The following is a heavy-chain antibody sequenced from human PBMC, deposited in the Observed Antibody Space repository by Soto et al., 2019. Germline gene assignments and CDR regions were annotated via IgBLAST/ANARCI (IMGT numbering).Heavy chain of an antibody. CDR2: ISDDSSRT. CDR3: VKGGWFDF. J-gene: IGHJ4*02. Sequence: EVQLLESGGGLVQPGGSLRLSCAASGFTFNTFEMSWVRQAPGRGLEWVSFISDDSSRTYYADAVKGRFTISRDNSKYTLYLQMNGLAAEDTAGYACVKGGWFDFWGQGTLVTVSS. D-gene: IGHD2-15*01. CDR1: GFTFNTFE. V-gene: IGHV3-23*01.